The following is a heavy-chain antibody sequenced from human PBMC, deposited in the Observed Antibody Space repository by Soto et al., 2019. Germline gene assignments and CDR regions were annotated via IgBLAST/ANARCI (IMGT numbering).Heavy chain of an antibody. D-gene: IGHD6-6*01. CDR3: ARDARTYYYYYYGMDV. CDR1: GFTFSSYW. J-gene: IGHJ6*02. CDR2: IKQDGSEK. V-gene: IGHV3-7*01. Sequence: AGGSLRLSCAASGFTFSSYWMSWVRQAPGKGLEWVANIKQDGSEKYYVDSVKGRFTISRDNAKNSLYLQMNSLRAEDTAVYYCARDARTYYYYYYGMDVWGQGTTVTVSS.